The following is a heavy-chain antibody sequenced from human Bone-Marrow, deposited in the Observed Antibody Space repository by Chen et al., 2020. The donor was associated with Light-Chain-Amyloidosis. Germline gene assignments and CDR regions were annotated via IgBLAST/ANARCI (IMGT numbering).Heavy chain of an antibody. D-gene: IGHD2-21*02. CDR2: IYYSGST. J-gene: IGHJ3*02. CDR3: ARRPGHIVVVTEGAFDI. Sequence: QVQLQESGPGLVKPSQTLSLTCTVSGGSISSGGYYWSWIRQHPGKGLEWIGYIYYSGSTYYNPSLKSRVTISVDTSKNQFSLKLISVTAADTAVYYCARRPGHIVVVTEGAFDIWGQGTMVTVSS. CDR1: GGSISSGGYY. V-gene: IGHV4-31*03.